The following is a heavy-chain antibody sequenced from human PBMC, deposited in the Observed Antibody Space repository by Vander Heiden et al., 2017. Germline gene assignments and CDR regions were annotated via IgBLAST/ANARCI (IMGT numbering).Heavy chain of an antibody. CDR2: IVWENSRI. D-gene: IGHD3-10*01. V-gene: IGHV3-9*01. CDR3: GKDMTPGGLDV. J-gene: IGHJ6*02. Sequence: VRLEASGGGLVPPGRSLLLSCGGPCFNYKEHSMHVVRQVPGKGLEWVSGIVWENSRIGDADSVKGRFTISRANAKNSLYLQMNSLRPEDTALYYCGKDMTPGGLDVWGHGTTVTVSS. CDR1: CFNYKEHS.